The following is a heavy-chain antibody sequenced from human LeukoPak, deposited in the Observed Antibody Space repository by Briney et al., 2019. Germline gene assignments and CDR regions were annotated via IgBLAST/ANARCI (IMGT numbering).Heavy chain of an antibody. CDR1: GYTFTGYY. CDR3: ARELATVTTLVFDY. CDR2: INPNSGGT. Sequence: ASVKVSCKASGYTFTGYYMHWVRQAPGQGLEWMGWINPNSGGTNYAEKFQGRVTMTRDTSISTAYMELSRLRCDDTAVYYCARELATVTTLVFDYWGQGTLVTVSS. D-gene: IGHD4-17*01. V-gene: IGHV1-2*02. J-gene: IGHJ4*02.